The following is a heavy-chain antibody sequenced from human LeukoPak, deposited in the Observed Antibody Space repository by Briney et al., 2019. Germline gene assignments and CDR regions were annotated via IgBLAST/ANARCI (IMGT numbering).Heavy chain of an antibody. CDR3: AKDIRGLIAVAGTGSGAFDI. CDR1: GFTFSSYW. CDR2: IKQDGSEK. V-gene: IGHV3-7*03. Sequence: TGGSLRLSCAASGFTFSSYWMSWVRQAPGKGLEWVANIKQDGSEKYYVDSVKGRFTISRDNAKNSLYLQMNSLRAEDTALYYCAKDIRGLIAVAGTGSGAFDIWGQGTMVTVSS. D-gene: IGHD6-19*01. J-gene: IGHJ3*02.